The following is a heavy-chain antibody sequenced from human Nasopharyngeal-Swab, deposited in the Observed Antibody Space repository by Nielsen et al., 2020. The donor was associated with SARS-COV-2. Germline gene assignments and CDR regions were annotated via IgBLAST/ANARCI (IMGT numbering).Heavy chain of an antibody. CDR2: ISAYNGNT. Sequence: SVKVSCKASGYTFTSYGISWVRQAPGQGLEWMGWISAYNGNTNYAQKLQGRVTMTTDTSTSTAYMELRSLRSDDTAVYFCARWEQQLVFYYGMDVWGQGTTVTVSS. D-gene: IGHD6-13*01. CDR3: ARWEQQLVFYYGMDV. J-gene: IGHJ6*02. V-gene: IGHV1-18*04. CDR1: GYTFTSYG.